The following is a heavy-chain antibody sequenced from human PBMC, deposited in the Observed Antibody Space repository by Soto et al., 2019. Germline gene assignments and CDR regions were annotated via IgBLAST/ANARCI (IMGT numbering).Heavy chain of an antibody. D-gene: IGHD6-13*01. CDR1: GGTFSSYA. Sequence: ASVKVSCKASGGTFSSYAISWVRQAXGQGLEWMGGIIPIFGTANYAQKFQGRVTITADESTSTAYMELSSLRSEDTDVYYCARGRGSSWPYYYYYGMDVWGQGTXVTVSS. CDR3: ARGRGSSWPYYYYYGMDV. J-gene: IGHJ6*02. CDR2: IIPIFGTA. V-gene: IGHV1-69*13.